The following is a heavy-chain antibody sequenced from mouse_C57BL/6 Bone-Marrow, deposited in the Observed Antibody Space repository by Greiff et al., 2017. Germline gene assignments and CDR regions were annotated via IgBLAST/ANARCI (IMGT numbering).Heavy chain of an antibody. D-gene: IGHD1-1*01. V-gene: IGHV1-4*01. CDR1: GYTFTSYT. CDR2: INPSSGYT. J-gene: IGHJ2*01. Sequence: QVQLQQSGAELARPGASGKMSCKASGYTFTSYTMHWVKQRPGQGLEWIGYINPSSGYTKYNQKFKDKATSTADKSSSTAYMQLSSLTSEDSAVYYCASVALDYWGQGTTLTVSS. CDR3: ASVALDY.